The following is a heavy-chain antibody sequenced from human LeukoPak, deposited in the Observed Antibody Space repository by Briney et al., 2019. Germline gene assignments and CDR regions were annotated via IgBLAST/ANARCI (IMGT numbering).Heavy chain of an antibody. Sequence: IPSETLSLTCTVSGGSISSYYWSWIRQPPGKGLEWIGYIYYSGSTNYNPSLKSRVTISVDTSKNQFSLKLSSVTAADTAVYYCASSSSGIPRYFDYWGQGTLVTVSS. J-gene: IGHJ4*02. D-gene: IGHD6-19*01. CDR1: GGSISSYY. CDR2: IYYSGST. CDR3: ASSSSGIPRYFDY. V-gene: IGHV4-59*08.